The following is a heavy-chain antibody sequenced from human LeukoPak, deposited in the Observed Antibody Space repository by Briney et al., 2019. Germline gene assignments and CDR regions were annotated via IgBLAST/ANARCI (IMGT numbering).Heavy chain of an antibody. V-gene: IGHV4-59*12. J-gene: IGHJ4*02. Sequence: PSETLSLTCAVYGGSFSGYYWSWIRQPPGKGLEWIGYIYYSGSTNYKPSLKSRVTISVDTSKNQFSLKLSSVTAADTAVYYCARGTPRRYYYDSSGSLPFGAYYFDYWGQGTLVTVSS. CDR2: IYYSGST. CDR1: GGSFSGYY. CDR3: ARGTPRRYYYDSSGSLPFGAYYFDY. D-gene: IGHD3-22*01.